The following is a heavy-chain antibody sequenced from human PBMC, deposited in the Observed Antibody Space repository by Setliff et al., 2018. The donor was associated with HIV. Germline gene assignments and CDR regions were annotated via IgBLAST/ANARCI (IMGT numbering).Heavy chain of an antibody. D-gene: IGHD3-10*01. CDR3: ASPSFGDVDYYYGMDV. CDR1: GYTFTSYA. J-gene: IGHJ6*02. CDR2: INAGNGNT. Sequence: ASVKVSCKASGYTFTSYAMHWVRQAPGQRLEWMGWINAGNGNTKYSQKFQGRVTMTRDTSTSTVYMDLSSLRSEDTAVYYCASPSFGDVDYYYGMDVWGQGTTVTVSS. V-gene: IGHV1-3*01.